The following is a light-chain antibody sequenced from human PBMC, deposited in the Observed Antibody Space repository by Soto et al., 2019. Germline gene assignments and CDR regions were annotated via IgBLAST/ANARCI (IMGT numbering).Light chain of an antibody. V-gene: IGKV1-5*01. J-gene: IGKJ1*01. CDR1: ESIRTW. CDR2: DAY. Sequence: IQMTQSPSTLSAAIGDRVTITCRASESIRTWLAWYQHKPGKAHKFLIYDAYTLESGVPSRFSGSGSGTEFTLTIRSLQPDDFATYYCKHYNSYSEAFGQGTKVDIK. CDR3: KHYNSYSEA.